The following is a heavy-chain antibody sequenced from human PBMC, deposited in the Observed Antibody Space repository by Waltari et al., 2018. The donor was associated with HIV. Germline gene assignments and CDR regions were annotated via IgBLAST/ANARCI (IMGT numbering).Heavy chain of an antibody. D-gene: IGHD2-2*01. V-gene: IGHV1-18*01. J-gene: IGHJ6*02. CDR2: VNTYNGNT. CDR1: AYTFTGYG. CDR3: ARVATTETSQFYGMDV. Sequence: VQLVQSGTEVKKPGASVKVSCKASAYTFTGYGIIWVRQAPGKGLEWLGWVNTYNGNTNYAQKFQGRVSMTTDTSTSTAYMELRSLRSDDTAIYFCARVATTETSQFYGMDVWGQGTTVTVSS.